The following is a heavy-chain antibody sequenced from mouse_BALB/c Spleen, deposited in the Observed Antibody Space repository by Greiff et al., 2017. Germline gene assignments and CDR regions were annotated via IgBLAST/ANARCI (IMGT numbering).Heavy chain of an antibody. V-gene: IGHV1-80*01. CDR3: ARGGYGYDDYAMDY. CDR1: GYAFSSYW. J-gene: IGHJ4*01. CDR2: IYPGDGDT. Sequence: LVESGAELVRPGSSVKISCKASGYAFSSYWMNWVKQRPGQGLEWIGQIYPGDGDTNYNGKFKGKATLTADKSSSTAYMQLSSLTSEDSAVYFCARGGYGYDDYAMDYWGQGTSVTVSS. D-gene: IGHD2-2*01.